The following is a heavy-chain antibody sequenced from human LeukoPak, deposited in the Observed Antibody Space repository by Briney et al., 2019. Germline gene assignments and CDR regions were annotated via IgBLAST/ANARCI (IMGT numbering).Heavy chain of an antibody. CDR1: GGTFSSYA. D-gene: IGHD1/OR15-1a*01. CDR2: IIPILGIA. J-gene: IGHJ4*02. Sequence: GASVKVSCKASGGTFSSYAISWVRQAPGQGLEWMGRIIPILGIANYAQKFQGRVTITADKSTSTAYMELSRLRSEDTAVYYCARAELEQPYYFDYWGQGTLVTVSS. V-gene: IGHV1-69*04. CDR3: ARAELEQPYYFDY.